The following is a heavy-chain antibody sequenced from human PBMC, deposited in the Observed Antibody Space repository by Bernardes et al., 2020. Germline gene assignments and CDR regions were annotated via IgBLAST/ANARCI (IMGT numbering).Heavy chain of an antibody. CDR2: ISYDGSNK. CDR3: AKVQGIAAAGSRFDYYYYGMDV. J-gene: IGHJ6*02. CDR1: GFTFSSYG. V-gene: IGHV3-30*18. D-gene: IGHD6-13*01. Sequence: GGSLRLSCAASGFTFSSYGMHWVRQAPGKGLEWVAVISYDGSNKYYADSVKGRFTISRDNSKNTLHLQMNSLRAEDTAVYYCAKVQGIAAAGSRFDYYYYGMDVWGQGTTVTVSS.